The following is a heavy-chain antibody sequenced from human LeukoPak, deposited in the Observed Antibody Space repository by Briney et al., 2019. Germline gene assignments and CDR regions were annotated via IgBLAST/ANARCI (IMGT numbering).Heavy chain of an antibody. V-gene: IGHV4-34*01. D-gene: IGHD3-10*01. CDR1: GGSFSGYY. CDR3: ARTEMVRGVITTFDY. J-gene: IGHJ4*02. CDR2: INHSGST. Sequence: SETLSLTCAVYGGSFSGYYWSWVRQPPGKGLEWIGEINHSGSTNYNPSLKSRVTISVDTSKNQFSLKLSSVTAADTAVYYCARTEMVRGVITTFDYWGQGTLVTVSS.